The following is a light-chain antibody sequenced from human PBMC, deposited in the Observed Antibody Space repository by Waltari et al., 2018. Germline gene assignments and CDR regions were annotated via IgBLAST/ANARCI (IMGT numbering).Light chain of an antibody. CDR3: QQSYSTPRT. V-gene: IGKV1-39*01. J-gene: IGKJ1*01. CDR1: QSISSY. CDR2: AAS. Sequence: DIQMTQSPSSLAASVGHRATTTCRASQSISSYLNWYQQKPGKAPKLLIYAASSSQSGVPSRFSGSGSGTDFTLTISSLQPEDFATYYCQQSYSTPRTFGQGTKVEIK.